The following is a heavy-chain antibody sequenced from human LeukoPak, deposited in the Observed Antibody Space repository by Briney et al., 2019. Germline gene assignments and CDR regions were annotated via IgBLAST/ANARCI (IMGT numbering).Heavy chain of an antibody. CDR1: GGTFSSYA. D-gene: IGHD3-3*01. CDR2: IIPIFGTA. J-gene: IGHJ4*02. V-gene: IGHV1-69*05. Sequence: SVKVSCKASGGTFSSYAISWVRQAPGQGLEWIGRIIPIFGTANYAQKFQGRVTITTDESTSTAYMELSSLRSEDTAVYYCARSGIPNYDFWSGPFDYWGQGTLVTVSS. CDR3: ARSGIPNYDFWSGPFDY.